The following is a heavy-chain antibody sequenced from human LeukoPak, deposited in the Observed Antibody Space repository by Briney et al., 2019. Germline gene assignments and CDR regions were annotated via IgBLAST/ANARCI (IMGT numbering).Heavy chain of an antibody. CDR3: ARGSIAARNDAFDI. Sequence: SETLSLTCTVSGGSISSYYWNWIRKPPGKGLEWIGYIYYSGSTNYNPSLKSRVTISVDTSKNQFSLKLSFVTAADTAVYYCARGSIAARNDAFDIWGQGTMVTVSS. D-gene: IGHD6-6*01. J-gene: IGHJ3*02. CDR1: GGSISSYY. V-gene: IGHV4-59*01. CDR2: IYYSGST.